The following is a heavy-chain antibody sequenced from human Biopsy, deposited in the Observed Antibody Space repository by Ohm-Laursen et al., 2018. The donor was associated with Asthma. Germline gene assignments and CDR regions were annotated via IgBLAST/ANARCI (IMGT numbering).Heavy chain of an antibody. Sequence: SLRLSCSTSGFTFSSYWMHWVRQAPGKGLVWVSRINTDGRTTSYADSVKGRFTISRDNAKLYLQMNSLRGEDTAVYYCTRGGLEPFDYWGQGTLVTVSS. CDR3: TRGGLEPFDY. CDR2: INTDGRTT. CDR1: GFTFSSYW. J-gene: IGHJ4*02. D-gene: IGHD1-1*01. V-gene: IGHV3-74*01.